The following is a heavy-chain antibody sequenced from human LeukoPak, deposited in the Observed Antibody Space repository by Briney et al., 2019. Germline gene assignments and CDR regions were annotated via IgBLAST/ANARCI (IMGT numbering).Heavy chain of an antibody. J-gene: IGHJ3*02. CDR3: ARDNHQNSMKEAFDI. CDR1: GGSISSSSYY. V-gene: IGHV4-39*07. D-gene: IGHD1-14*01. CDR2: IYYSGST. Sequence: SETLSLTCTVSGGSISSSSYYWGWIRQPPGKGLEWIGSIYYSGSTNYNPSLKSRVTISVDKSKNQFSLKLSSVTAADTAVYYCARDNHQNSMKEAFDIWGQGTMVTVSS.